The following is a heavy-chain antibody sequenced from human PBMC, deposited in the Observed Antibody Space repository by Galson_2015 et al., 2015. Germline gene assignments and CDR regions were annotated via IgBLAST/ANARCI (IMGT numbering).Heavy chain of an antibody. Sequence: SVKVSCKASGYTFTSYAMHWVRQAPGQRLEWLGWVNAGNGNTKFSEKFQGRVSISRDTSASAAYMELISLKSEDTAVYYCARGDFLWTGRRSPDPNWYFDLWGRGTLVTVSS. CDR3: ARGDFLWTGRRSPDPNWYFDL. J-gene: IGHJ2*01. V-gene: IGHV1-3*01. CDR1: GYTFTSYA. D-gene: IGHD3-3*01. CDR2: VNAGNGNT.